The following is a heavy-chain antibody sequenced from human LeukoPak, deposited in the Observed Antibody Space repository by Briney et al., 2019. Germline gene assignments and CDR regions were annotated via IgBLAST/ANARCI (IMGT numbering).Heavy chain of an antibody. CDR1: GFXFSSYS. Sequence: GGSLRLSCAASGFXFSSYSINWVRQAPGKGLEWVSSISSSSSYIYYADSVKGRFTISRDNAKNSLYLQMNSLRAEDTAVYYCARDLLTLPLRYFQHWGQGTLVTVSS. CDR3: ARDLLTLPLRYFQH. J-gene: IGHJ1*01. D-gene: IGHD2-15*01. CDR2: ISSSSSYI. V-gene: IGHV3-21*01.